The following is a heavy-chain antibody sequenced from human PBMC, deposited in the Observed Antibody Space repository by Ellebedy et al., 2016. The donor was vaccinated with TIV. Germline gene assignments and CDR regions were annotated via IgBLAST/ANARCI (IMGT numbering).Heavy chain of an antibody. CDR1: GYTFNSYD. CDR2: INPNSGGT. CDR3: ARGMKLGIVWYYFDY. J-gene: IGHJ4*02. V-gene: IGHV1-2*04. Sequence: AASVKVSCKASGYTFNSYDVNWVRQATGQGLEWMGWINPNSGGTNYAQKFQGWVTMTRDTSISTAYMDLSRLRSDDTAVYYCARGMKLGIVWYYFDYWGQGTLVTVSS. D-gene: IGHD7-27*01.